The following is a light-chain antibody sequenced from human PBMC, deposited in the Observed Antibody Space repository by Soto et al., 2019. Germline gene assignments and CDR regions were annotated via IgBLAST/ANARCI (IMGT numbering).Light chain of an antibody. CDR1: QTVLYNSNNKNY. Sequence: DIVMTQSPDSLAVSLGERATVNCKSSQTVLYNSNNKNYLAWYQQKPGQPPKLLIYWASTRESGVPDRFSGSGSGTDFTLTISGLQAEDVAVYYCQQYYNTRWTFGQGTKVEIK. CDR3: QQYYNTRWT. J-gene: IGKJ1*01. CDR2: WAS. V-gene: IGKV4-1*01.